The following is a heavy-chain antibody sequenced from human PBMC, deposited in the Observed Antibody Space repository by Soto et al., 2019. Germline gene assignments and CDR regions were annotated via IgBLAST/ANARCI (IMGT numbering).Heavy chain of an antibody. Sequence: QVQLQESGPGLVKPSQTLSLTCTVSGFYIISGDYYWSWIRQHPGKALEWIGCIDDGGSTYYNPSLKSRVTRSVDTSKNKCFLRLNSVTAAATAVYYCARVGGFFSGGFDHWGQGTLVSVSS. V-gene: IGHV4-31*03. D-gene: IGHD3-10*01. J-gene: IGHJ5*02. CDR1: GFYIISGDYY. CDR2: IDDGGST. CDR3: ARVGGFFSGGFDH.